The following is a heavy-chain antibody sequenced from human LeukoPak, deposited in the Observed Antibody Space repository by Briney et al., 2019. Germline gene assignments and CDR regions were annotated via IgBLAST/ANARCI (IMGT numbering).Heavy chain of an antibody. J-gene: IGHJ5*01. D-gene: IGHD2-2*01. CDR2: IYSGGNT. Sequence: GGSLRLSCAASGFTVSSSYMTWVRQAPGKGLEWVSIIYSGGNTYYADSVQGRFTISRDNSKNTLYLQMNSLRAEDTAVYHCASSREATSNWFVYWGQGTLATVSS. CDR1: GFTVSSSY. V-gene: IGHV3-66*01. CDR3: ASSREATSNWFVY.